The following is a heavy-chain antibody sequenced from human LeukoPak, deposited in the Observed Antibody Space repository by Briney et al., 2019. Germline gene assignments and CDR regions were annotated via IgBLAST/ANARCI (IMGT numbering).Heavy chain of an antibody. Sequence: PSETLSLTCTVSGGSISSGDCYWSWIRQPPGKGLEWIGYIYYSGSTNYNPSLKSRVTISVDTSKNQFSLRLSSVTAADTAVYYCARHDYCSGGSCYPEDWFDPWGQGTLVTVSS. CDR2: IYYSGST. V-gene: IGHV4-30-4*08. D-gene: IGHD2-15*01. J-gene: IGHJ5*02. CDR3: ARHDYCSGGSCYPEDWFDP. CDR1: GGSISSGDCY.